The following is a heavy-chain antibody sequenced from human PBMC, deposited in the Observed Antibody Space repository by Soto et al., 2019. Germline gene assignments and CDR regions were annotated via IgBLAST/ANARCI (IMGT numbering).Heavy chain of an antibody. Sequence: PSETLSLTCTVSGCSVSSGNYYWSWIRQSPGKGLEWIGYIYYSGSTNYNPSLKSRVTISLDTSKNQFSLKLSSVTAADTAVYYCARTSWGDILTGDPDYWGQGTLVTVSS. CDR3: ARTSWGDILTGDPDY. V-gene: IGHV4-61*01. CDR1: GCSVSSGNYY. CDR2: IYYSGST. D-gene: IGHD3-9*01. J-gene: IGHJ4*02.